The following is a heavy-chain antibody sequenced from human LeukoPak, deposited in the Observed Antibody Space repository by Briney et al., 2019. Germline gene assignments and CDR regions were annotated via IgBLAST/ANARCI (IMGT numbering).Heavy chain of an antibody. CDR3: ARDLRYSSGRSASGMDV. V-gene: IGHV1-18*01. J-gene: IGHJ6*03. Sequence: ASVKVSCKASGGTFSSYAISWVRQAPGQGLEWMGWISTYNGNTNYAQKLQGRVSMTTDTSTSTAYMDLRSLRSDDTAVYYCARDLRYSSGRSASGMDVWGKGTTVTISS. CDR1: GGTFSSYA. D-gene: IGHD6-19*01. CDR2: ISTYNGNT.